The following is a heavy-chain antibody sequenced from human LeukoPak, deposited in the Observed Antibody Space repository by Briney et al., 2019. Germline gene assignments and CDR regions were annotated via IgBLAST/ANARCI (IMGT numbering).Heavy chain of an antibody. J-gene: IGHJ5*02. Sequence: SETLSLTCTVSGGSISSGGYYWSWIRQPPGKGLEWIGYIYHSGSTYYNPSLKSRVTISVDRSKNQFSLKLSSVTAADTAVYYCARTSGWNDAWGQGTLVTVSS. V-gene: IGHV4-30-2*01. D-gene: IGHD1-1*01. CDR3: ARTSGWNDA. CDR2: IYHSGST. CDR1: GGSISSGGYY.